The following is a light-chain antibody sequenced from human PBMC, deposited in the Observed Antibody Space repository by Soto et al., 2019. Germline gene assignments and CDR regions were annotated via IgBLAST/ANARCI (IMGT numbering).Light chain of an antibody. CDR2: DDS. CDR3: QVWDSSSDLVV. Sequence: SYELTQPPSVSVAPGQTARISCGGHDIGSKSVHWYQQKPGQAPRMVVYDDSARPSGIPERFSGSNSGNPATLTISWVEAGDEADYYCQVWDSSSDLVVFGGGTKLTVL. CDR1: DIGSKS. J-gene: IGLJ2*01. V-gene: IGLV3-21*02.